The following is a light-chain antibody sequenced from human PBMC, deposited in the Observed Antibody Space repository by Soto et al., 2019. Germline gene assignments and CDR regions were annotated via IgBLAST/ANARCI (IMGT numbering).Light chain of an antibody. Sequence: DIQMTQSASSLPASVGDTVTISCQASQDISKYLNWFQQKPGKAPKLLIYDVFNVETGVPSRFSGRGSGTDFTLIISSLQPEDFATYYCQQYDQLPITFGGGTKV. CDR3: QQYDQLPIT. V-gene: IGKV1-33*01. CDR2: DVF. CDR1: QDISKY. J-gene: IGKJ4*01.